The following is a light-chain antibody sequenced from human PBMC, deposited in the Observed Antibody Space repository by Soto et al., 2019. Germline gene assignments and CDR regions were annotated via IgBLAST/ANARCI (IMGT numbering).Light chain of an antibody. CDR3: SSYTNTNPVV. V-gene: IGLV2-14*03. CDR2: NVN. J-gene: IGLJ2*01. Sequence: QSALTQVASVSGSPGQSITISCTGTSGDVGGHDYVSWYQQYPGKAPKRMIYNVNYRPLGVSNRFSGSKSGNTASLTISGLQAEDEANYYCSSYTNTNPVVFGGGTQLTVL. CDR1: SGDVGGHDY.